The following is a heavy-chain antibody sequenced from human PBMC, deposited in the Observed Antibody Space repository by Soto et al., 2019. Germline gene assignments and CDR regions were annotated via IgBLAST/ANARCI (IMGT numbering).Heavy chain of an antibody. J-gene: IGHJ5*02. D-gene: IGHD6-13*01. Sequence: PGESLKISCKGPGYSFTSYWISWVRQMPGKGLEWMGRIDPSDSYTNYSPSFQGHVTISADKSISTAYLQWSSLKASDTAMYYCARRVYSSSWPKGNWFDPWGQGTLVTVSS. CDR1: GYSFTSYW. V-gene: IGHV5-10-1*01. CDR3: ARRVYSSSWPKGNWFDP. CDR2: IDPSDSYT.